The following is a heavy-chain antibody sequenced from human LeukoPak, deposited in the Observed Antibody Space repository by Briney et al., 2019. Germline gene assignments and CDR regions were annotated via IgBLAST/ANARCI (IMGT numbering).Heavy chain of an antibody. J-gene: IGHJ4*02. CDR3: ARGGWYNYGSGSYGFFDY. D-gene: IGHD3-10*01. CDR1: GGSISSSTYY. CDR2: IYYSGNA. Sequence: SETLSLTCTVSGGSISSSTYYWGWIRQPPGKGLEWIGNIYYSGNAYHNPSLKSRVTISVDTSKSQFSLKLNSVTAADTAVYYCARGGWYNYGSGSYGFFDYWGQGTLVTVSS. V-gene: IGHV4-39*01.